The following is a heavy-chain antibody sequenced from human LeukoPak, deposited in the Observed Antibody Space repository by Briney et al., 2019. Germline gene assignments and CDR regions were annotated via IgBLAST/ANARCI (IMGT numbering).Heavy chain of an antibody. Sequence: GESLKISCKGSGYSLTSYWIGWVRQMPGKGLEWMGIIYPGDSDTRYSPSFQGQVTISADKSISTAYLQWSSLKASDTAMYYCARLRYCSSTSCYGEFDIWGQGTMVTVSS. V-gene: IGHV5-51*01. CDR2: IYPGDSDT. CDR3: ARLRYCSSTSCYGEFDI. J-gene: IGHJ3*02. D-gene: IGHD2-2*01. CDR1: GYSLTSYW.